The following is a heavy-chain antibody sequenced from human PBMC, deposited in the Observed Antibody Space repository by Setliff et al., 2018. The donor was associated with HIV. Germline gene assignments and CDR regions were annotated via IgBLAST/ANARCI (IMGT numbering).Heavy chain of an antibody. CDR3: ARTTITDWYFDL. CDR2: IYYSGST. Sequence: SETLSLTCTVSGGSIGSSSYYWGWIRQPPGKGLEWIGNIYYSGSTYYNPSLKSRLSISLDTSKNQFSLRLRSVTAADTAVYYCARTTITDWYFDLWGRGTLVTVSS. V-gene: IGHV4-39*07. J-gene: IGHJ2*01. D-gene: IGHD3-10*01. CDR1: GGSIGSSSYY.